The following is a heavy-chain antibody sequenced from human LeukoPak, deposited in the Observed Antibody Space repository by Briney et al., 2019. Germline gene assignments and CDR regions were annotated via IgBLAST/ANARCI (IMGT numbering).Heavy chain of an antibody. Sequence: TSETLSLTCTVSGYSISSGYYWDWIRQPPGKGLEWIMSIYHGGSTYYNPSLKSRVTISVDTSKNQFSLKLSSVTAAVTAVYYCTRELRFLEWLLPHFDYWGQGTLVTVSS. D-gene: IGHD3-3*01. J-gene: IGHJ4*02. CDR1: GYSISSGYY. V-gene: IGHV4-38-2*02. CDR2: IYHGGST. CDR3: TRELRFLEWLLPHFDY.